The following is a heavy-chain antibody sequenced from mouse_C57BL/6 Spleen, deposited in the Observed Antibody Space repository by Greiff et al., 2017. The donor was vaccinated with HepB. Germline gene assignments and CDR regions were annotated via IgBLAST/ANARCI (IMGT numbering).Heavy chain of an antibody. J-gene: IGHJ1*03. CDR1: GYSITSGYY. CDR3: ARDDYGSSFYWYFDV. Sequence: DVKLQESGPGLVKPSQSLSLTCSVTGYSITSGYYWNWIRQFPGNKLEWMGYISYDGSNNYNPSLKNRISITRDTSKNQFFLKLNSVTTEDTATYYCARDDYGSSFYWYFDVWGTGTTVTVSS. V-gene: IGHV3-6*01. CDR2: ISYDGSN. D-gene: IGHD1-1*01.